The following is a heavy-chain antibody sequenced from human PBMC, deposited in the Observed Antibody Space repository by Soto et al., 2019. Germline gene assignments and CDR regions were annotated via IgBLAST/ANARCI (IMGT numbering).Heavy chain of an antibody. CDR1: GFTVSSNY. V-gene: IGHV3-66*01. CDR2: IYSGGST. J-gene: IGHJ4*02. D-gene: IGHD3-16*01. Sequence: VQLVESGGGLVQPGGSLRLSCAASGFTVSSNYMSWVRQAPGKGLEWVSVIYSGGSTYYADSVKSRFTISRDNSKNTLYLQMNSLRAEDTAVYYCARSGWGKHFDYWGQGTLVTVSS. CDR3: ARSGWGKHFDY.